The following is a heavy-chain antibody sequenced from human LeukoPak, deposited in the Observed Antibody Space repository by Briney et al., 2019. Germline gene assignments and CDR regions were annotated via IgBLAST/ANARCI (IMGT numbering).Heavy chain of an antibody. D-gene: IGHD3-3*01. V-gene: IGHV3-49*04. CDR2: IRSKAYGGTT. J-gene: IGHJ4*02. CDR3: TRALGYDFWDLMY. Sequence: GSLRLSCTASGFTFGDYAMSWVRQAPGKGLEWVGFIRSKAYGGTTEYAASVKGRFTISRDDSKSIAYLQMNSLKTEDTAVYYCTRALGYDFWDLMYWGQRTLATVSS. CDR1: GFTFGDYA.